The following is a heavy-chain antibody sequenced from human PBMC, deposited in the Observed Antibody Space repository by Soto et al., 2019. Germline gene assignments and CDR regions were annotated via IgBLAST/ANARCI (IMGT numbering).Heavy chain of an antibody. CDR3: SRIKEYHRYADLDF. Sequence: GGSLRLSCAASGFTFSNAWMNWVRQAPGKGLEWVSGISWNSGSIGYADSVKGRFTISRDNAKNSLYLQMSSLKTEDTAVYFCSRIKEYHRYADLDFWGQGTLVTVSS. J-gene: IGHJ4*02. D-gene: IGHD5-12*01. V-gene: IGHV3-9*01. CDR1: GFTFSNAW. CDR2: ISWNSGSI.